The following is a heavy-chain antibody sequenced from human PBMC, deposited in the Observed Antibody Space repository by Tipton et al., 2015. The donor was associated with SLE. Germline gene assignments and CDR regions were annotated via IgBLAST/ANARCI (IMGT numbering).Heavy chain of an antibody. J-gene: IGHJ3*02. CDR2: IIPIFGTL. CDR3: ARRERISAVRGLAIDI. Sequence: QLVQSGPEVKKPGSSVKVSCKASGGTLNNYSFMWVRQAPGQGLEWMGRIIPIFGTLDYAQRFQGRVTITADESTRTAYMELSSLRSEDTAMYYCARRERISAVRGLAIDIWRQGTMVIVS. V-gene: IGHV1-69*18. CDR1: GGTLNNYS. D-gene: IGHD3-10*02.